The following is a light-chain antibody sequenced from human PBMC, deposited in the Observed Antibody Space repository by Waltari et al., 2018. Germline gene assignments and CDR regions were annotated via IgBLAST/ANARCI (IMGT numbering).Light chain of an antibody. J-gene: IGLJ1*01. CDR2: RNH. CDR1: PSNLGSKY. V-gene: IGLV1-47*01. CDR3: ASWDESHYV. Sequence: QAVLTQPPSASATPGQRVTISCSGSPSNLGSKYLYWYQQLPGSAPKLLIYRNHLRPSGVPDRFSASKSGTLASLVISGLRSEDEGVYYCASWDESHYVFGGGTTVTVL.